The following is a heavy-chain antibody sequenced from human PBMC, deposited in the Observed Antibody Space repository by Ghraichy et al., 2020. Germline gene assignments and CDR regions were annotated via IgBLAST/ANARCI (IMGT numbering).Heavy chain of an antibody. CDR2: INHSGST. D-gene: IGHD1-1*01. CDR3: ARGLLDWNDAGDY. CDR1: GGSFSGYY. J-gene: IGHJ4*02. V-gene: IGHV4-34*01. Sequence: SETLSLTCAVYGGSFSGYYWSWIRQPPGKGLEWIGEINHSGSTNYNPSLKSRVTISVDTSKNQFSLKLSSVTAADTAVYYCARGLLDWNDAGDYWGQGTLVTVSS.